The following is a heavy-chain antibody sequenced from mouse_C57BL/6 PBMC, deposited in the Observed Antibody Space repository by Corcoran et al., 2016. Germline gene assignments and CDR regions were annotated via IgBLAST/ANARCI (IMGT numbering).Heavy chain of an antibody. CDR1: GYTFTNYG. V-gene: IGHV9-3*01. Sequence: QIQLVQSGPELKKPGETVKISCKASGYTFTNYGMSWVKQAPGKGLKWMGWINTYSGVPPYADDFKGRFAFSLETSASTAYLQINNLKNEDTATYFCARLEDVYAMDYWGQGTSVTVSS. CDR3: ARLEDVYAMDY. CDR2: INTYSGVP. J-gene: IGHJ4*01.